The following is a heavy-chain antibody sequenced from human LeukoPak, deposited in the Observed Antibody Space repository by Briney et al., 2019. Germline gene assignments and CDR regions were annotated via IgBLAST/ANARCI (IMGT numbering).Heavy chain of an antibody. J-gene: IGHJ3*02. D-gene: IGHD3-10*01. Sequence: PSQTLSLTCTVSGGSISSGGYNWSWIRQPPGKGLEWIGYIYHSGSTYYKPSPKSRVTISVDRSKNQFSLKLSSVTAADTAVYYCASRRPRLWFGEGAFDIWGQGTMVTVSS. CDR2: IYHSGST. CDR3: ASRRPRLWFGEGAFDI. V-gene: IGHV4-30-2*01. CDR1: GGSISSGGYN.